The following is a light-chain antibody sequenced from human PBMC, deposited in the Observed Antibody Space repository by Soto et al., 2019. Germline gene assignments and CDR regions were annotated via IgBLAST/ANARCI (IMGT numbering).Light chain of an antibody. CDR1: QSVSSTD. V-gene: IGKV3-20*01. CDR2: GAS. Sequence: EIVLPQSPGTLSLSPGERATLSCRASQSVSSTDLAWYQQKPGQAPRLLIYGASSRATGIPDRFSGSGSGTDFTLTISRLEPEDFGVYYCQQYGTSPWTFGQGTKVEAK. CDR3: QQYGTSPWT. J-gene: IGKJ1*01.